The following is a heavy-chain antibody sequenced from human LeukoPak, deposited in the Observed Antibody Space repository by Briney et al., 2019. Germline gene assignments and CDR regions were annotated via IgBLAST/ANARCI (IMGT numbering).Heavy chain of an antibody. CDR1: GGSISSYY. CDR3: ARGRLSGSWFDP. Sequence: PSETLSLTCTVSGGSISSYYWSWIRQPPGKGLEWIGYVYYSGSTNYNPSLKSRVTISVDTSKNQFSLKLSSVTAADTAVYYCARGRLSGSWFDPWGQGTLVTVSS. J-gene: IGHJ5*02. D-gene: IGHD3-22*01. CDR2: VYYSGST. V-gene: IGHV4-59*12.